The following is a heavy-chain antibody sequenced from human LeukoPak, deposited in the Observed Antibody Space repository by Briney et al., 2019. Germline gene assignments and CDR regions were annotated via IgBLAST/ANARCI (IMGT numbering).Heavy chain of an antibody. D-gene: IGHD3-22*01. J-gene: IGHJ4*02. Sequence: ASVKVSCKASGYTFTGYYMHWVRQAPGQGLEWMGWINPNSGDTKYAQKFQGRVTMTRDTSISTAYMEVRSDDTAVYYCARKNYYDTSGRFDCWGQGTLVTVSS. CDR3: ARKNYYDTSGRFDC. V-gene: IGHV1-2*02. CDR1: GYTFTGYY. CDR2: INPNSGDT.